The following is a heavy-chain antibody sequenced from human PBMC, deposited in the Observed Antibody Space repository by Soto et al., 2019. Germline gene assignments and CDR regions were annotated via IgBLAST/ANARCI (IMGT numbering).Heavy chain of an antibody. V-gene: IGHV1-8*01. CDR2: MNPESGST. J-gene: IGHJ6*02. D-gene: IGHD3-9*01. CDR3: ARSGATGYYSTHYYGMDV. CDR1: GYTFNTYD. Sequence: ASVKVSCKASGYTFNTYDINWVRQATGQGLEWMGWMNPESGSTGFAQSFQGRITLTGNTSINTVYMEVSSLTNEDTAVYFCARSGATGYYSTHYYGMDVRGPGTTVTVSS.